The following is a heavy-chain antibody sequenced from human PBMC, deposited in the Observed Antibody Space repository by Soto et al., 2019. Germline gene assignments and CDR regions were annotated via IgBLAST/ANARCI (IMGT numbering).Heavy chain of an antibody. V-gene: IGHV1-69*13. CDR2: IIPIFGTA. CDR1: GYTFTSYG. CDR3: ARGGRSSSSGGRYYYGMDV. J-gene: IGHJ6*02. D-gene: IGHD6-6*01. Sequence: GASVKVSCKASGYTFTSYGISWVRQAPGQGLEWMGGIIPIFGTANYAQKFQGRVTITADESTSTAYMELSSLRSEDTAVYYCARGGRSSSSGGRYYYGMDVWGQGTTVTVSS.